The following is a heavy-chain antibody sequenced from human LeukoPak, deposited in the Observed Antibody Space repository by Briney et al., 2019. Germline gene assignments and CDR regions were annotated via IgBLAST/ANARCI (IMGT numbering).Heavy chain of an antibody. V-gene: IGHV3-66*01. CDR1: GFTFSDYY. Sequence: GGSLRLSCAASGFTFSDYYMSWIRQAPGKGLEWVSVIYSGGSTYYADSVKGRFTISRDNSKNTLYLQMNSLRAEDTAVYYCAKTGWVYDILTGYPYYFDYWGQGTLVTVSS. J-gene: IGHJ4*02. CDR2: IYSGGST. CDR3: AKTGWVYDILTGYPYYFDY. D-gene: IGHD3-9*01.